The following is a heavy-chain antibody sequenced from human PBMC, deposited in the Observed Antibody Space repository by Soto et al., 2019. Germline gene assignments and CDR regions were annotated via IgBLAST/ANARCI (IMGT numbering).Heavy chain of an antibody. V-gene: IGHV1-46*03. J-gene: IGHJ4*02. CDR3: ARSKYYYGSGSYSDEYYFDY. CDR2: INPSGGST. D-gene: IGHD3-10*01. CDR1: GYTFTSYY. Sequence: ASVKVSCKASGYTFTSYYMHWVRQAPGQGLEWMGIINPSGGSTSYAQKFQGRVTMTRDTSTSTVYMELSSLRSEDTAVYYCARSKYYYGSGSYSDEYYFDYWGQGTLVTVSS.